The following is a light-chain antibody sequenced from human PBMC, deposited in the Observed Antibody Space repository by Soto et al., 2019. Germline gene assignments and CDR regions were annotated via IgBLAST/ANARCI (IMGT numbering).Light chain of an antibody. Sequence: ILMTQSPASLSVSPGERVTLSCRASRGVSSDLAWYQQKPGQAPRLLIYGASVRATGVPARFSGRGSGTDFTLTISSLQSEDFAVYYCQQYINWTFGQGTKVDI. J-gene: IGKJ1*01. CDR2: GAS. V-gene: IGKV3-15*01. CDR3: QQYINWT. CDR1: RGVSSD.